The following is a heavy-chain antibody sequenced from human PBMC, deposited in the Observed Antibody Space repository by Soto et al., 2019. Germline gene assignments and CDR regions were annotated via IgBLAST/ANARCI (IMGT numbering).Heavy chain of an antibody. CDR3: AKDRGYDYVWGSNYFDY. CDR1: GFTFSSYA. CDR2: ISSSGGST. D-gene: IGHD3-16*01. V-gene: IGHV3-64*01. Sequence: GGSLRLSCAASGFTFSSYAMHWVRQAPGKGLEYVSAISSSGGSTYYANSVKGRFTISRDNSKNTLYLQMNSLRAEDSALYYCAKDRGYDYVWGSNYFDYWGQGTLVTVSS. J-gene: IGHJ4*02.